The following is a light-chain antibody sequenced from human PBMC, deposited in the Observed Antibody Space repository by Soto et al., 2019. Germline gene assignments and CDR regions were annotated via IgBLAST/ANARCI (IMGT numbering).Light chain of an antibody. CDR2: DVN. J-gene: IGLJ3*02. Sequence: QSALTQPPSASGPPGQSLTLSCTGTSSDVGAHNYVSWYQQNPGKAPKLMLYDVNKRPSGVPDRFSGSKSGNTASLTVSGLQAEDEADYYCSSYAGGNNGVFGGGTKVTVL. CDR3: SSYAGGNNGV. CDR1: SSDVGAHNY. V-gene: IGLV2-8*01.